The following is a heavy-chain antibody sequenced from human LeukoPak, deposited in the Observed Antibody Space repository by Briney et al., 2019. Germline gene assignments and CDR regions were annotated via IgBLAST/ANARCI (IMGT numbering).Heavy chain of an antibody. CDR2: ISWNSGSI. CDR3: ARRAPEDAFDI. V-gene: IGHV3-9*01. J-gene: IGHJ3*02. CDR1: GFTFDDYA. Sequence: GGSLRLSCAASGFTFDDYAMHWVRQAPGKGLEWVSGISWNSGSIGYADSVKGRFTISRDNAKNSLYLQMNSLRAEDTAVYYCARRAPEDAFDIWGQGTMVTVSS.